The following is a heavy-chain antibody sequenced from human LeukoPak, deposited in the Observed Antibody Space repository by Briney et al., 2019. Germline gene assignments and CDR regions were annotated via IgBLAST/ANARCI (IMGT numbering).Heavy chain of an antibody. CDR1: GDSFSSKNAA. Sequence: SQTLSLTCAISGDSFSSKNAAWNWIRQSPSRGLEWLGRTYYRSKWFNEYAVPVKTRISINPDTSKNQVSLQLNSVTPEDTAVYYCARGGSQWLLPHFDFWGQGILVTVSS. V-gene: IGHV6-1*01. CDR2: TYYRSKWFN. J-gene: IGHJ4*02. D-gene: IGHD6-19*01. CDR3: ARGGSQWLLPHFDF.